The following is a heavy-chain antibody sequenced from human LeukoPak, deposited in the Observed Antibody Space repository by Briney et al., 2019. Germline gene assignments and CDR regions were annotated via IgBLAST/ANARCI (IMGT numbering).Heavy chain of an antibody. CDR2: ISSSSSYI. J-gene: IGHJ4*02. D-gene: IGHD3-10*01. CDR3: ARGGYYGSGTLGGGY. CDR1: GFTFSSYS. Sequence: GGSLRLSCAASGFTFSSYSMNWVHQAPGKGLEWVSSISSSSSYIYYADSVKGRFTISRDNAKNSLYLQMNSLRAEDTAVYYCARGGYYGSGTLGGGYWGQGTLVTVSS. V-gene: IGHV3-21*01.